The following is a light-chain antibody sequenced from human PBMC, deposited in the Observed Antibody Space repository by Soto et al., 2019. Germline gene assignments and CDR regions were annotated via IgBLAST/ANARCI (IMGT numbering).Light chain of an antibody. V-gene: IGKV3-20*01. Sequence: DIVLTQSPGTLSLSPGERATLSCRASQSVRGTSLAWYQQKPGQAPRLLIYDASSRATGIPDRFSGGGSGTDFTLTISRLEPEDFAVYYCQQYGSSGTFGQGTKVDIK. J-gene: IGKJ1*01. CDR2: DAS. CDR3: QQYGSSGT. CDR1: QSVRGTS.